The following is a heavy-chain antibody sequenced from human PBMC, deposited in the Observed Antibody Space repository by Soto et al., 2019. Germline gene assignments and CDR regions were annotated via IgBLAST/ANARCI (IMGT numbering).Heavy chain of an antibody. CDR2: TYFRSKWYN. J-gene: IGHJ5*02. Sequence: PSQTLSLTCAISVDSVSSNTASWNWIRQSPSRGLEWLGRTYFRSKWYNDYAVSVKSRIIINPDTSNNQFSLQLNSVTPEDTAVYFRAKGDNLGPKTGYAFDPWGQGIMVTVSS. CDR3: AKGDNLGPKTGYAFDP. V-gene: IGHV6-1*01. CDR1: VDSVSSNTAS. D-gene: IGHD5-12*01.